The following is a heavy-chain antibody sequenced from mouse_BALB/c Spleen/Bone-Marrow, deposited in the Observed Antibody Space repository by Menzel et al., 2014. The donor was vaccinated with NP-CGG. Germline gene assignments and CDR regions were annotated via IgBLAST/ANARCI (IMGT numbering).Heavy chain of an antibody. J-gene: IGHJ2*01. V-gene: IGHV1-53*01. Sequence: VQLQQSGAELVKPGASVKLSCKASGYTFTSYYMYWVKQRPGQGLEWFGEINPSNGGTNFNERFKNKATPTADKSSSTDYMQLSSLTSEDSAVYFCARGGISVDYWGQCTTLTVSS. CDR2: INPSNGGT. CDR3: ARGGISVDY. CDR1: GYTFTSYY.